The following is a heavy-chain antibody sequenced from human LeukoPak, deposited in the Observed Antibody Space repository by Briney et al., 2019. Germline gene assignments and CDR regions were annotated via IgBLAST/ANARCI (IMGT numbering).Heavy chain of an antibody. D-gene: IGHD2-8*02. CDR2: IYYTGGA. Sequence: SQTLSLTCTVSGVSIITNYWSWLRQSPGKGLEWVGNIYYTGGATSNPSLQTPVTISLDTSKNQFSLTLNSVTAADTAIYYCAREGSVSTGRWKNYYHFMDVWGKGTTVIVSS. CDR3: AREGSVSTGRWKNYYHFMDV. CDR1: GVSIITNY. V-gene: IGHV4-59*01. J-gene: IGHJ6*03.